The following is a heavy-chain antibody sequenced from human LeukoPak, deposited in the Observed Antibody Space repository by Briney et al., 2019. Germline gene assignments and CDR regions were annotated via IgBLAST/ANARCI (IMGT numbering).Heavy chain of an antibody. V-gene: IGHV1-2*06. Sequence: ASVKVSCKASGYTFTGYYIHWVRQAPGQRLEWVGRINTKCGGTNYTQTSQGRVTMTSDTSISTAYMELRRLTSDDTAVYYCARHHESYKYYGDYLNCFDPWGQGTLVTVSS. J-gene: IGHJ5*02. CDR2: INTKCGGT. D-gene: IGHD4-17*01. CDR3: ARHHESYKYYGDYLNCFDP. CDR1: GYTFTGYY.